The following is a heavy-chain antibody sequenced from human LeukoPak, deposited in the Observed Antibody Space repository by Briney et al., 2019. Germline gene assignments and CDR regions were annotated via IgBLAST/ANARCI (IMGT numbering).Heavy chain of an antibody. CDR2: ISYDGSNK. CDR1: GFTFSSYA. Sequence: GRSLRLSCAASGFTFSSYAMHWVRQAPGKGLEWVAVISYDGSNKYYADSVKGRFTISRDNSKNTLYLQMNSPRAEDTAVYYCARAPYDSSGYIPYYFDYWGQGTLVTVSS. CDR3: ARAPYDSSGYIPYYFDY. D-gene: IGHD3-22*01. J-gene: IGHJ4*02. V-gene: IGHV3-30-3*01.